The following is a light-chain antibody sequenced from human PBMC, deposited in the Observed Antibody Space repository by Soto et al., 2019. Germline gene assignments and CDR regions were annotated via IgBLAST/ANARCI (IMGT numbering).Light chain of an antibody. CDR3: QQYDKWPIT. V-gene: IGKV3D-15*01. CDR2: GIS. Sequence: EIVLTQSPGTLSLSPGEGATLACRASQSIPTTYFAWYQQKPGQAPRLLIYGISTRATGIPDRFSGSGSGTEFTLTISSLQSEDFAVYYCQQYDKWPITSGQGTRLEIK. CDR1: QSIPTTY. J-gene: IGKJ5*01.